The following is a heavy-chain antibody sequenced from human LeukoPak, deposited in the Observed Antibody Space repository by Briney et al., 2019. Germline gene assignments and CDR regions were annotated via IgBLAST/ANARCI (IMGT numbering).Heavy chain of an antibody. CDR2: IYYSGST. Sequence: SQTLSLTCTVSGGSISSGGYYWSWIRQHPGKDLEWIGYIYYSGSTNYNPSLKSRVTISVDTSKNQFSLKLSSVTAADTAVYYCARGMATVVKGNWFDPWGQGTLVTVSS. V-gene: IGHV4-31*03. CDR3: ARGMATVVKGNWFDP. J-gene: IGHJ5*02. D-gene: IGHD4-23*01. CDR1: GGSISSGGYY.